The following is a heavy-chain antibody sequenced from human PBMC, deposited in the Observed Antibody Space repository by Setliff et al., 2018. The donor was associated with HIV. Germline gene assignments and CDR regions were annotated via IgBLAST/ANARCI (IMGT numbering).Heavy chain of an antibody. J-gene: IGHJ5*02. CDR3: ARDVPTYCSSINCYDTMNQNWFDP. CDR1: GGSISSSDFY. V-gene: IGHV4-31*03. Sequence: SETLSLTCTVSGGSISSSDFYWSWIRQHPGKGLEYIGYIYYSGSTYYSPSLKSRLIMSIDTSKSQFSLRLSSVSAADTAVYYCARDVPTYCSSINCYDTMNQNWFDPWGQGTLVTVSS. D-gene: IGHD2-2*01. CDR2: IYYSGST.